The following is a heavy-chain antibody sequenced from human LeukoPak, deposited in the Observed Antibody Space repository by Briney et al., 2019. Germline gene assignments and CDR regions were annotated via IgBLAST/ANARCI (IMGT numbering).Heavy chain of an antibody. J-gene: IGHJ4*02. CDR1: GGSFSGYY. V-gene: IGHV4-34*01. Sequence: SETLSLTCAVYGGSFSGYYWSWIRQPPGKGLEWIGEINHSGSTNYNPSLKSRVTISVDTSKNQFPLKLSSVTAADTAVYYCARSSGWYPRLRYYFDYWGQGTLVTVSS. CDR3: ARSSGWYPRLRYYFDY. D-gene: IGHD6-19*01. CDR2: INHSGST.